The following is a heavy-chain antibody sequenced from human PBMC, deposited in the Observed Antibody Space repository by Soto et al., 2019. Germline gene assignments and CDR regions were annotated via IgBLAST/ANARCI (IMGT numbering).Heavy chain of an antibody. CDR3: AKDGNYDFWSGYSANYYYYGMDV. CDR1: GFTFSSYA. J-gene: IGHJ6*02. V-gene: IGHV3-23*01. D-gene: IGHD3-3*01. CDR2: ISGSGGST. Sequence: GGSLRLSCAASGFTFSSYAMSSVRQAPGKGLEWVSAISGSGGSTYYADSVKGRFTISRDNSKNTLYLQMNSLRAEDTAVYYCAKDGNYDFWSGYSANYYYYGMDVWGQGTTVTVSS.